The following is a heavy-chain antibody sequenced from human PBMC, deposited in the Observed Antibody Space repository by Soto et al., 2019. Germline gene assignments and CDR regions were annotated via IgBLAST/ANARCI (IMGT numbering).Heavy chain of an antibody. V-gene: IGHV4-59*01. CDR3: ARGGWPHSYESSGYYRPFDY. D-gene: IGHD3-22*01. J-gene: IGHJ4*02. Sequence: SETLSLTCTVSGGSISSYYSGWIRQPPGKGLEWIGYIYYSGSTNYNPSLKSRVTISVDTSKNQFSLKLSSVTAADTAVYYCARGGWPHSYESSGYYRPFDYGGEGTSVPASS. CDR1: GGSISSYY. CDR2: IYYSGST.